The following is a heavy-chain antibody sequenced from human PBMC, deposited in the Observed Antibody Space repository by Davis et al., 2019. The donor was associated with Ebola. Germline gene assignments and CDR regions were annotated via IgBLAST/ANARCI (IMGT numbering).Heavy chain of an antibody. CDR2: IYYSGST. CDR3: ARGDYGDYSYAFDI. Sequence: MPGGSLRLSCTVSGGSISSNYWSWIRQPPGKGPEWIGHIYYSGSTNYNPSLKSRVTISVDTSKNQFSLKLSSVTAADTAVYYCARGDYGDYSYAFDIWGQGTMVTVSS. V-gene: IGHV4-59*01. J-gene: IGHJ3*02. CDR1: GGSISSNY. D-gene: IGHD4-17*01.